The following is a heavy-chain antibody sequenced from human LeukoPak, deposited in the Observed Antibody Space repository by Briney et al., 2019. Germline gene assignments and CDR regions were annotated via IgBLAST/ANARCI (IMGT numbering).Heavy chain of an antibody. CDR2: ISAYNGNT. CDR1: GGTFSSYA. CDR3: AREYDSSGYCDY. D-gene: IGHD3-22*01. V-gene: IGHV1-18*01. Sequence: ASVKVSCKASGGTFSSYAISWVRQAPGQGLEWMGWISAYNGNTNYAQKLQGRVTMTTDTSTSTAYMELRSLRSDDTAVYYCAREYDSSGYCDYWGQGTLVTVSS. J-gene: IGHJ4*02.